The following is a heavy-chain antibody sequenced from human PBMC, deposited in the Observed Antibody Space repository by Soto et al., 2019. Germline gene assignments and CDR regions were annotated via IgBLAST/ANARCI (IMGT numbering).Heavy chain of an antibody. Sequence: GGSLRLSCAAFGFTFSTNSMAWVRQTPGKGLEWVSGLRVGGDRTFYSGSVKGRFTISSDTSKNVVYLQMNSLRADDTAVYFCAKWDGYGDSWGQGTLVTVSS. J-gene: IGHJ5*01. CDR1: GFTFSTNS. CDR2: LRVGGDRT. V-gene: IGHV3-23*01. CDR3: AKWDGYGDS. D-gene: IGHD5-12*01.